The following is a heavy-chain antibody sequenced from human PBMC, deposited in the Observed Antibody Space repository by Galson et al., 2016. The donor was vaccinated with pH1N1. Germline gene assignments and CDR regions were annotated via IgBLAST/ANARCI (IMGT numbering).Heavy chain of an antibody. CDR3: ARAIGSRSAY. Sequence: SLRLSCAASGFTFSNYWMHWVRQVPGKGLEWVANIKEDGSETYYVDSVRGRFTISRDNPKNSLYLQTSSLRDEDTALYYCARAIGSRSAYWGQGTLVTVSS. CDR1: GFTFSNYW. CDR2: IKEDGSET. D-gene: IGHD3-16*02. J-gene: IGHJ4*02. V-gene: IGHV3-7*01.